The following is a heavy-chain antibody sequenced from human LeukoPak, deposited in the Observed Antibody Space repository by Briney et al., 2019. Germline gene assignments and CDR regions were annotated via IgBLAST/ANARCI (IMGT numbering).Heavy chain of an antibody. CDR2: IYSGGST. V-gene: IGHV3-66*01. CDR3: ARVMPDYGDYVSFDY. D-gene: IGHD4-17*01. J-gene: IGHJ4*02. CDR1: GFTVSSNY. Sequence: GGSLRLSCAASGFTVSSNYLSWVRQAPGKGLEWVSVIYSGGSTYYTDSVKGRFTISRDNFKNTVHLQMNSLRAEDTAVYYCARVMPDYGDYVSFDYWGQGTLVTVSS.